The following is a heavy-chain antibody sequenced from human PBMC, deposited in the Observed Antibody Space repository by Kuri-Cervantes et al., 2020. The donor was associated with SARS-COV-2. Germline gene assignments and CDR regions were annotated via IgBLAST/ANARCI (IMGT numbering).Heavy chain of an antibody. J-gene: IGHJ6*02. V-gene: IGHV4-4*07. Sequence: GSLRLSCTVSGGSISSYYWSWIRQPAGKGLEWIGRIYTSGSTNYNPSLKSRVTISVDTSKNQFSLKLSSVTAADTAVYYCARTNRGRYYYYYGMDVWGQGTTVTVSS. D-gene: IGHD3-10*01. CDR2: IYTSGST. CDR1: GGSISSYY. CDR3: ARTNRGRYYYYYGMDV.